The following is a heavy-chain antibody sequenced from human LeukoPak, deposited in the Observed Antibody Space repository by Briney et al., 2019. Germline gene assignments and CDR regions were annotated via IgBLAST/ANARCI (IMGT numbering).Heavy chain of an antibody. CDR1: GGSISSYY. CDR3: AREGWYCTTTSCPYYYYGMDV. V-gene: IGHV4-59*01. Sequence: PSETLSLTCTVSGGSISSYYWSWIRQPPGKGLEWIGYIYYSGSTNYNPSLKSRVTISVDTSKNQFSLKLSSVTAADTAVYYCAREGWYCTTTSCPYYYYGMDVWGQGTTVTVSS. D-gene: IGHD2-2*01. J-gene: IGHJ6*02. CDR2: IYYSGST.